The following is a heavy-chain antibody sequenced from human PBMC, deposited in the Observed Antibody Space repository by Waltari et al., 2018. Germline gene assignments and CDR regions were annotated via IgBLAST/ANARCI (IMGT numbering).Heavy chain of an antibody. J-gene: IGHJ3*02. CDR1: GGSISSYY. V-gene: IGHV4-4*07. Sequence: QVQLQESGPGLVKPSETLSLTCTVSGGSISSYYWSWIRQPAGKGLEWIGRIYTSGSTNYNPSRKSRVTMSVDTSKNQFSLKLSAVTAADTAVYYCAREVGSYSPLAFDIWGQGTMVTVSS. CDR2: IYTSGST. D-gene: IGHD1-26*01. CDR3: AREVGSYSPLAFDI.